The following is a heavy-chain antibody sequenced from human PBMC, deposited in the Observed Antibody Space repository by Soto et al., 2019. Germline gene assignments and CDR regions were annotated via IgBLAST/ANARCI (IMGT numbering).Heavy chain of an antibody. D-gene: IGHD1-26*01. CDR2: INHSGST. Sequence: SETLSLTCAVYGGSFSGYYWSWIRQPPGKGLEWIGEINHSGSTNYNPSLKSRVTISVDTSKNQFSLKLSSVTAADTAVYYCARGGTPFFPNSGSYLDPWGQGTLVTVSS. J-gene: IGHJ5*02. V-gene: IGHV4-34*01. CDR1: GGSFSGYY. CDR3: ARGGTPFFPNSGSYLDP.